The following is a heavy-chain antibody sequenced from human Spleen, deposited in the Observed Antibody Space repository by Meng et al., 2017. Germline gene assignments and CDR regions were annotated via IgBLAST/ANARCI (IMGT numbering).Heavy chain of an antibody. Sequence: QVKLQQWGAGLLKPSETLSLTCAVSGGSFSDYYWSWIRQPPGKGLEWIGEINHSGSTNYNPSLESRATISVDTSQNNLSLKLSSVTAADSAMYYCARGPTTMAHDFDYWGQGTLVTVSS. V-gene: IGHV4-34*01. CDR3: ARGPTTMAHDFDY. D-gene: IGHD4-11*01. J-gene: IGHJ4*02. CDR1: GGSFSDYY. CDR2: INHSGST.